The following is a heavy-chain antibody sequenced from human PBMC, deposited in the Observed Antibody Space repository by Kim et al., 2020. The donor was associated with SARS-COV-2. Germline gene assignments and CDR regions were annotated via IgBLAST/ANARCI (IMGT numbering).Heavy chain of an antibody. CDR2: ISYDGSNK. D-gene: IGHD6-13*01. Sequence: GGSLRLSCAASGFTFSSYAMHWVRQAPGKGLEWVAVISYDGSNKYYADSVKGRFTISRDNSKNTLYLQMNSLRAEDTAVYYCAREYSSSWPNKYFDYWGQGTLVTVSS. CDR1: GFTFSSYA. J-gene: IGHJ4*02. CDR3: AREYSSSWPNKYFDY. V-gene: IGHV3-30*04.